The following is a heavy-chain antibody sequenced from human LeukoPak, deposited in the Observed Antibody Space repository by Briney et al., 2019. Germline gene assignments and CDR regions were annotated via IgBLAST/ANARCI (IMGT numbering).Heavy chain of an antibody. J-gene: IGHJ4*02. CDR1: GGSFTTYY. V-gene: IGHV4-34*01. D-gene: IGHD6-19*01. CDR2: GNHRGST. CDR3: ARELGSGWYFDF. Sequence: KPSETLSLTCVVHGGSFTTYYWSWIRQSPGKGLEWIGEGNHRGSTNYNPSLKSRVTISVDTSTSQFSLKLSSVTAADTAVYYCARELGSGWYFDFWGQGTLVTVSS.